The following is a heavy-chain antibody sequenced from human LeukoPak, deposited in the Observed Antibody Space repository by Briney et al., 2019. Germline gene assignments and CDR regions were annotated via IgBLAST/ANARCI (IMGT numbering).Heavy chain of an antibody. CDR2: IRYDGSNT. J-gene: IGHJ4*02. CDR1: GFIFSSYG. CDR3: AKDSLTVLWFGELLRKFDY. V-gene: IGHV3-30*02. D-gene: IGHD3-10*01. Sequence: PGGSLRLSCAASGFIFSSYGMHWVRQAPGKGLEWVAFIRYDGSNTYYADSVKGRFTISRDNSKNTLYLQMNSLRGEDTAVYYCAKDSLTVLWFGELLRKFDYWGQGTLVTVSS.